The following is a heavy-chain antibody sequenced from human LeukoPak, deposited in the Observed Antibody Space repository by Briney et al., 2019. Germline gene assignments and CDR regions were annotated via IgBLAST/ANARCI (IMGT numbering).Heavy chain of an antibody. D-gene: IGHD2-2*01. V-gene: IGHV3-23*01. CDR1: GFTFSSYA. Sequence: GGSLRLSCAASGFTFSSYAMSWVRQAPGKGLEWVSAICGSGDRTYIADSVKGRLTISRDKSKNTLYLQMNSLRADDTAVYYCARLKDRHCSSTTCYFNWFDPWGQGTLVTVSS. CDR2: ICGSGDRT. CDR3: ARLKDRHCSSTTCYFNWFDP. J-gene: IGHJ5*02.